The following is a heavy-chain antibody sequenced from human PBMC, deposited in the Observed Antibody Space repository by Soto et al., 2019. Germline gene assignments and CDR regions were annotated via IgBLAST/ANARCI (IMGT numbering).Heavy chain of an antibody. CDR3: AVVGAAANYHYYRMDV. CDR2: INHSGST. J-gene: IGHJ6*02. D-gene: IGHD6-13*01. V-gene: IGHV4-34*01. CDR1: GGSFSGYY. Sequence: SETLSLTCAVYGGSFSGYYWSWIRQPPGKGLEWIGEINHSGSTNYNPSLKSRVTISVDTSKNQFSLKLSSVTAADTAVYYCAVVGAAANYHYYRMDVWGQGTTVIVSS.